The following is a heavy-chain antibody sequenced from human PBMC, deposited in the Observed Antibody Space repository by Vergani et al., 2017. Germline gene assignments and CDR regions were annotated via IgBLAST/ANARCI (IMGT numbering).Heavy chain of an antibody. CDR2: ISGSGGST. D-gene: IGHD2-2*01. J-gene: IGHJ4*02. Sequence: EVQLLESGGGLVQPGGSLRLSCAASGFTFSSYAMSWVRQAPGKGLEWVSAISGSGGSTYYADSVKGRFTISRDNSKNTLYLQMNSLRAEDTAVYYCAGWGYCSSTSCYGIDYWGQGTLVTVAS. CDR1: GFTFSSYA. V-gene: IGHV3-23*01. CDR3: AGWGYCSSTSCYGIDY.